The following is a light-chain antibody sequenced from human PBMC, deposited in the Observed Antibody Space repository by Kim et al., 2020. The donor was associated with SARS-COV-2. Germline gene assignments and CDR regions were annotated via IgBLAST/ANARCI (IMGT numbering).Light chain of an antibody. V-gene: IGKV1-8*01. CDR3: QQYYNSPYT. J-gene: IGKJ2*01. CDR2: AAT. CDR1: HGISSY. Sequence: SAATGDRVTITCRASHGISSYLAWYQQKPGKAPNLLIYAATTLQSGVPSRFSASGSGTEFTLTISCLQSEDIASYYCQQYYNSPYTLGQGTKLEI.